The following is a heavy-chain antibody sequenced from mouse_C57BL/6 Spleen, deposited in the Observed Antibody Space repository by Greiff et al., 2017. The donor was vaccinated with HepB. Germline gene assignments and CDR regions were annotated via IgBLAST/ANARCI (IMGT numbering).Heavy chain of an antibody. V-gene: IGHV1-69*01. Sequence: QVQLQQPGAELVMPGASVKLSCKASGYTFTSYWMHWVKQRPGQGLEWIGEIDPSDSYTNYNQKFKGKSTLTVDKSSSTAYMQLSSLTSEDSAVYYCARSFITTVVPYFDVWGTGTTVTVSS. CDR1: GYTFTSYW. CDR3: ARSFITTVVPYFDV. CDR2: IDPSDSYT. D-gene: IGHD1-1*01. J-gene: IGHJ1*03.